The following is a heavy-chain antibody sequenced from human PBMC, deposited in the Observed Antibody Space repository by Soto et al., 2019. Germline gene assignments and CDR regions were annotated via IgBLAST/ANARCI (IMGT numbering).Heavy chain of an antibody. CDR3: ARRPRTTIDTGYSSSWFAY. J-gene: IGHJ4*02. Sequence: GESLKISCKGSGYSLTSYWIGWVRQMPGKGLEWMGIIYPGDSETRYSPSFQGQVTISADKSISTAYLQWSSLKASDTAMYYCARRPRTTIDTGYSSSWFAYWGQGSLVTVSS. CDR1: GYSLTSYW. CDR2: IYPGDSET. V-gene: IGHV5-51*01. D-gene: IGHD6-13*01.